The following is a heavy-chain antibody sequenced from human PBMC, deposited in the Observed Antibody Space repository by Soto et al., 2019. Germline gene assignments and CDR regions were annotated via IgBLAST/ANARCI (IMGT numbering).Heavy chain of an antibody. CDR2: INHSGST. CDR1: GGSFSGYY. V-gene: IGHV4-34*01. D-gene: IGHD3-3*01. J-gene: IGHJ6*02. Sequence: SETLSLTFAVYGGSFSGYYLSWIRQPPGKGLECIGEINHSGSTNYNPSLKSRVTISVDTSKNQFSLKLSSVTAADTAVYYCARSLRFLEWLLYYGMDVWGQGTTVTVYS. CDR3: ARSLRFLEWLLYYGMDV.